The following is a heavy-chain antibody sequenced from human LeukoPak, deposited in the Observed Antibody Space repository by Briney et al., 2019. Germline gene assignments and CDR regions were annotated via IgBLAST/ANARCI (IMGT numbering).Heavy chain of an antibody. Sequence: SETLSLTCTVSGGSISSSSYYWGWIRQPPGKGLEWIGSIYYSGSTYYNPSLESRVTISVDTSKNQFSLKLSSVTAADTAVYYCARRSSCSGGSCSLGLDYWGQGTLVTVSS. CDR1: GGSISSSSYY. J-gene: IGHJ4*02. V-gene: IGHV4-39*01. D-gene: IGHD2-15*01. CDR3: ARRSSCSGGSCSLGLDY. CDR2: IYYSGST.